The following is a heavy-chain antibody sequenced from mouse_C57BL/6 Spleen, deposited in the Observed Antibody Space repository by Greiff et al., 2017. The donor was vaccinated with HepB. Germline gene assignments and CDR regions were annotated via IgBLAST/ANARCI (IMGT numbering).Heavy chain of an antibody. J-gene: IGHJ2*01. CDR3: ARRGTGNDY. D-gene: IGHD4-1*01. CDR1: GYTFTSYW. V-gene: IGHV1-69*01. Sequence: VQLQQPGAELVMPGASVKLSCKASGYTFTSYWMHWVKQRPGQGLEWIGEIDPSDSYTNYNQKFKGKSTLTVDKSSSTAYMQLSSLTSEDSAVYYCARRGTGNDYWGQGTTLTVSS. CDR2: IDPSDSYT.